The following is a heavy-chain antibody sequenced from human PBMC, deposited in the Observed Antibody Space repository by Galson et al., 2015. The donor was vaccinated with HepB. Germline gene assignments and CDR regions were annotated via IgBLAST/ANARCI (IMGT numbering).Heavy chain of an antibody. J-gene: IGHJ4*02. CDR1: GFTFSNYW. D-gene: IGHD5-18*01. CDR3: ARDFAILFYNYGYSN. CDR2: IKQDGREK. V-gene: IGHV3-7*03. Sequence: SLRLSCAASGFTFSNYWLTWVRQAPGKGLEWVANIKQDGREKYYVDSVKGRFTISRDNAKNILYLQMNSLRVEDTAMYYCARDFAILFYNYGYSNWGQGTLVTVSS.